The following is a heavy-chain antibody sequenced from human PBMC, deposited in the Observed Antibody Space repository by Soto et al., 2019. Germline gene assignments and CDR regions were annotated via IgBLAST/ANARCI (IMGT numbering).Heavy chain of an antibody. V-gene: IGHV1-69*01. CDR3: ARDLARYYDSSGRY. Sequence: QVQLVQSGAEVKKPGSSVKVSCKASGGTFSSYAISWARQAPGQGLEWMGGIIPIFGTANYAQKFQGRVTITADESTSSAYMELSSLRSEDTVVYYCARDLARYYDSSGRYWGQGTLVTGSS. D-gene: IGHD3-22*01. CDR2: IIPIFGTA. J-gene: IGHJ4*02. CDR1: GGTFSSYA.